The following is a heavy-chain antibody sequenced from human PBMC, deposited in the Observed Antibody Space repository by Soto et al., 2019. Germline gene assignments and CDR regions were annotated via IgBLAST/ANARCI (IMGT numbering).Heavy chain of an antibody. CDR2: IYPSDSTA. Sequence: GESLKISCKGSGYSFTNYWIAWMRQVPGEGLEYMGIIYPSDSTARYSPSFQGQVTFSVDKSISTAYLQWNSLKASDTAMYYCARHGFYGDYSSNYFDPWGQGTLVTVSS. J-gene: IGHJ5*02. D-gene: IGHD4-17*01. CDR3: ARHGFYGDYSSNYFDP. CDR1: GYSFTNYW. V-gene: IGHV5-51*01.